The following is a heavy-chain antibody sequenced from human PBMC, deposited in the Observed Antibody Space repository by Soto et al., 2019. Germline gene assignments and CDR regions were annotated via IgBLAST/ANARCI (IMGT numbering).Heavy chain of an antibody. Sequence: QVQLQESGPGLVKPSETLSLTCTVSGGSISSYYWSWIRQPPGKGLVSIGYNYYSGSNNYNPSLTSRVTISVDTSKNQCSLKLSSVTAADTAVYYCARGYYDRHWYFDLWGRGTLVTVSS. CDR2: NYYSGSN. CDR1: GGSISSYY. V-gene: IGHV4-59*01. CDR3: ARGYYDRHWYFDL. D-gene: IGHD3-22*01. J-gene: IGHJ2*01.